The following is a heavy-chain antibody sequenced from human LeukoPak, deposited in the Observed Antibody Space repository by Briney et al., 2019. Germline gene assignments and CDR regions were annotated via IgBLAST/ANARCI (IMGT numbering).Heavy chain of an antibody. J-gene: IGHJ4*02. CDR1: GGSISSHY. D-gene: IGHD6-19*01. CDR2: IYYSGST. V-gene: IGHV4-59*11. Sequence: SETLSHTCTVSGGSISSHYWSWIRQPPGKGLEWIGYIYYSGSTNYNPSLKSRVTISVDTSKNQFSLKLSSVTAADTAVYYCVRGAGYFDYWGQGTLVTVSS. CDR3: VRGAGYFDY.